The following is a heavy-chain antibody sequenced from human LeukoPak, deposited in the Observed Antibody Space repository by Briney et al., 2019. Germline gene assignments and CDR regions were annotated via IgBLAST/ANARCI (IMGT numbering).Heavy chain of an antibody. Sequence: GGSLRLSCAASGFTFDDYALHWVRQAPGKGLEWVSSISTSSSYIYYADSVKGRFTISRDNAKNSLYLQMNSLRAEDTAVYYCANNYGDYDYWGQGTLVTVSS. CDR3: ANNYGDYDY. V-gene: IGHV3-21*01. J-gene: IGHJ4*02. D-gene: IGHD4-17*01. CDR2: ISTSSSYI. CDR1: GFTFDDYA.